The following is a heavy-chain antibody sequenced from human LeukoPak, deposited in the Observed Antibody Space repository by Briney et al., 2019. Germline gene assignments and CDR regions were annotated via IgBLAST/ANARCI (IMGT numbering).Heavy chain of an antibody. CDR1: GFTFSSYA. CDR2: NSGSGGST. J-gene: IGHJ4*02. V-gene: IGHV3-23*01. CDR3: AKDPPSYYGSGSYYNFADY. Sequence: GGSLRLSCAASGFTFSSYAMSWVRQAPGKGLEWVSANSGSGGSTYYADSVKGRFTISRDNSKNTLYLQMNSLRAEDTAVYYCAKDPPSYYGSGSYYNFADYWGQGTLVTVSS. D-gene: IGHD3-10*01.